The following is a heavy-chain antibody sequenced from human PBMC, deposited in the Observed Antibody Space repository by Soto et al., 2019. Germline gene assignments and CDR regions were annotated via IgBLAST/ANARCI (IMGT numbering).Heavy chain of an antibody. J-gene: IGHJ4*02. D-gene: IGHD2-15*01. CDR3: AREIGRYCSGGSCYGLRP. CDR2: IYYSGST. V-gene: IGHV4-31*03. CDR1: GGSISSGGYY. Sequence: SETLSLTCTVSGGSISSGGYYWSWIRQHPGKGLEWIGYIYYSGSTYYNPSLKSRVTISVDTSKNQFSLKLSSVTAADTAVYYCAREIGRYCSGGSCYGLRPWGQGTLVTVSS.